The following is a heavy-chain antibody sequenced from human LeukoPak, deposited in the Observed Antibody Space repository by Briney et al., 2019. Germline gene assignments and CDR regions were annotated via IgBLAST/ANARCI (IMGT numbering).Heavy chain of an antibody. CDR2: ISYDGSNK. Sequence: PGGSLRLSCAASGFTFSSYAMSWVRQAPGKGLEWVAVISYDGSNKYYADSVKGRLTISRDNSKNTLYLQMNSLRAEDTAVYYCASAPTPATYLDYWGQGTLVTVSS. V-gene: IGHV3-30-3*01. CDR3: ASAPTPATYLDY. CDR1: GFTFSSYA. J-gene: IGHJ4*02.